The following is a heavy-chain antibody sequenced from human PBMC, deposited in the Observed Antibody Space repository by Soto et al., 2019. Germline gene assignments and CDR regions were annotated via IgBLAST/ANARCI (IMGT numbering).Heavy chain of an antibody. CDR2: ISYDGSNK. Sequence: PGGSLRLSCAASGFTFSSYAMHWVRQAPGKGLEWVAVISYDGSNKYYADPVKGRFTISRDNSKNTLYLQMNSLRAEDTAVYYCARGSVIVVVPAVLTLFDYWGRGTLVTVSS. D-gene: IGHD2-2*01. J-gene: IGHJ4*02. V-gene: IGHV3-30-3*01. CDR3: ARGSVIVVVPAVLTLFDY. CDR1: GFTFSSYA.